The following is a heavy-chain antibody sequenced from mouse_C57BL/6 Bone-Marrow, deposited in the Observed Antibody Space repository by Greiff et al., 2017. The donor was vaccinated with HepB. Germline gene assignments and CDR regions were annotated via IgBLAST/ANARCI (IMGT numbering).Heavy chain of an antibody. CDR3: TTPLLLRWYFDV. Sequence: VQLQQSGAELVRPGALVKLSCTASGFNIKDDYMHWVKQRPEQGLEWIGWIDPENGDTEYASKFQGKATITADTSSNTAYLQLSSLTSEDTAVYYCTTPLLLRWYFDVWGTGTTVTVSS. J-gene: IGHJ1*03. D-gene: IGHD1-1*01. CDR1: GFNIKDDY. CDR2: IDPENGDT. V-gene: IGHV14-4*01.